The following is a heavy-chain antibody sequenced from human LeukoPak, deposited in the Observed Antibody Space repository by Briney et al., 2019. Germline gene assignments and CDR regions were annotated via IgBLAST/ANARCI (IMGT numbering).Heavy chain of an antibody. CDR2: IDASGRNT. D-gene: IGHD7-27*01. V-gene: IGHV3-23*01. CDR3: AKALYDSTGDGY. Sequence: PGGSLRLSCAASGFTFSNFGMAWVRQAPGKELEWVSAIDASGRNTHYAGSVKGRFSISRDNSKNTLILQMNSLRVEDTAVYYCAKALYDSTGDGYWGQGTLVTISS. CDR1: GFTFSNFG. J-gene: IGHJ4*02.